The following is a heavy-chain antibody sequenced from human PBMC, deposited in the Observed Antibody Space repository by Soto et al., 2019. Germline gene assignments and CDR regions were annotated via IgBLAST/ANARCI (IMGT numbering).Heavy chain of an antibody. Sequence: QVQLVESGGGVVQPGRSLRLSCAASGFTFSSYGMHWVRQAPGKGLEWVAVISYDGSNKYYADSVKGRFTISRDNSKSTLYLQMNSVRAEDTAVYYCAKSSSGWFDYWGQGTLVTVSS. CDR1: GFTFSSYG. CDR2: ISYDGSNK. D-gene: IGHD6-19*01. J-gene: IGHJ4*02. CDR3: AKSSSGWFDY. V-gene: IGHV3-30*18.